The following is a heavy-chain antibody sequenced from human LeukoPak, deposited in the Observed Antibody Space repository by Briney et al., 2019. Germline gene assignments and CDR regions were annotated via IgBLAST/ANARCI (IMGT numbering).Heavy chain of an antibody. D-gene: IGHD3-10*01. CDR3: AREEGGGGFDY. CDR2: INTNTGNP. J-gene: IGHJ4*02. Sequence: ASVKLSCKASGYTFTSYAMNWVRQPPGQGLELMGWINTNTGNPTYAQGFTGRFVFSLDHSVSTAYLQISSLKAEDTAVYYCAREEGGGGFDYWGQGTLVTVSS. CDR1: GYTFTSYA. V-gene: IGHV7-4-1*02.